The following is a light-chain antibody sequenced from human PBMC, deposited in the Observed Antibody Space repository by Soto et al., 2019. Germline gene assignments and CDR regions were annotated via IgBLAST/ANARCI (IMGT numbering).Light chain of an antibody. Sequence: VLPQSPATLSLSPGERATLSCTASQHVTTTYIAWYQQKFGQAPRLLIYGASTRATGTPDRFTGGGFGTDFTLTISLVEPEDFAVFYCQQYDSSFTFGGGTRWIS. CDR2: GAS. CDR3: QQYDSSFT. CDR1: QHVTTTY. J-gene: IGKJ4*01. V-gene: IGKV3-20*01.